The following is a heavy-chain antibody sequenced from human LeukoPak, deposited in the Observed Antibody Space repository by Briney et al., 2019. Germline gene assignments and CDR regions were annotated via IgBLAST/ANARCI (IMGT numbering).Heavy chain of an antibody. D-gene: IGHD6-19*01. CDR1: GFTFSSYA. Sequence: GGSLRLSCAASGFTFSSYAMHWVRQAPGKGLEWVAVISYDGSNKYYADSVKGRFTISRDNSKNTLYLQMNSLRAEDTAVYYCARDLGSGDQSYWGQGTLVTVSS. V-gene: IGHV3-30*04. J-gene: IGHJ4*02. CDR3: ARDLGSGDQSY. CDR2: ISYDGSNK.